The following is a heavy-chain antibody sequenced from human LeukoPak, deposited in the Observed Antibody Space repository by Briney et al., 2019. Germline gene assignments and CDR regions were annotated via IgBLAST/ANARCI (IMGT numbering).Heavy chain of an antibody. CDR2: IIPILGIA. CDR3: ARDSYCSGGSCYPRGYYYYYMDV. CDR1: GGTFSSYT. V-gene: IGHV1-69*04. Sequence: VASVKVSCKASGGTFSSYTVSWVRQAPGQELEWMGRIIPILGIANYAQKFQGRVTITADKSTSTAYMELSSLRSEDTAVYYCARDSYCSGGSCYPRGYYYYYMDVWGKGTTVTVSS. J-gene: IGHJ6*03. D-gene: IGHD2-15*01.